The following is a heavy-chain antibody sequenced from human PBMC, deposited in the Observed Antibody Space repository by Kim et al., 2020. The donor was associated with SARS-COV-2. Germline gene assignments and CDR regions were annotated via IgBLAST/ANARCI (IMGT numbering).Heavy chain of an antibody. CDR2: INSDGSST. CDR1: GIKLSNYW. D-gene: IGHD6-19*01. V-gene: IGHV3-74*01. Sequence: GGSLRLSCAASGIKLSNYWMYWVRQVPGKGLVWVSRINSDGSSTNYADSVKGRFTISRDNAKNTLFLQMNSLRVDDTAVYYCTESLTSGPPVTKWGQGTRVTVSS. J-gene: IGHJ4*02. CDR3: TESLTSGPPVTK.